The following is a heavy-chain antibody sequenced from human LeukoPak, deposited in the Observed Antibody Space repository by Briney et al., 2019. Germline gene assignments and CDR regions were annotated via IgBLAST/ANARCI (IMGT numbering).Heavy chain of an antibody. V-gene: IGHV3-7*01. CDR1: GFTFSSYG. D-gene: IGHD3-22*01. J-gene: IGHJ4*02. Sequence: PGGTLRLSCAASGFTFSSYGMSWVRQAPGKGLEWVANIKQDGSEKYYVDSVKGRFTISRDNAKNSLYLQMNSLRAEDTAVYYCASTTYYYDSSGYFDYWGQGTLVTVSS. CDR3: ASTTYYYDSSGYFDY. CDR2: IKQDGSEK.